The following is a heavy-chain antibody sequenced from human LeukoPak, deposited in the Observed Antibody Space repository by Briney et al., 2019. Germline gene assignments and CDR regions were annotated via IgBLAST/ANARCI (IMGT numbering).Heavy chain of an antibody. Sequence: GGSLRLSCSASGFTFSSYAMHWVRQAPGKGLEYVSSISGNGGTTHYANSVKGRFTISRDNSKNTVYLQMGSLRAEDMAVYYCARQSTYGYPFENWGQGTQVTVSS. V-gene: IGHV3-64*01. CDR3: ARQSTYGYPFEN. J-gene: IGHJ4*02. CDR2: ISGNGGTT. D-gene: IGHD5-18*01. CDR1: GFTFSSYA.